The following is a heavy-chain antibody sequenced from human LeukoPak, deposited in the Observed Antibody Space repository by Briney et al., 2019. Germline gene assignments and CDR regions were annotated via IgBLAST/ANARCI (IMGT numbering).Heavy chain of an antibody. CDR3: AKGSLPGYSSSWFDAFDI. CDR2: IYSGGSST. V-gene: IGHV3-NL1*01. D-gene: IGHD6-13*01. CDR1: GFTFDDYA. Sequence: GGSLRLSCAASGFTFDDYAMHWVRQAPGKGLEWVSVIYSGGSSTYYADSVKGRFTISRDKSKNTLYLQMNSLRAEDTAEYYCAKGSLPGYSSSWFDAFDIWGQGTMVTVSS. J-gene: IGHJ3*02.